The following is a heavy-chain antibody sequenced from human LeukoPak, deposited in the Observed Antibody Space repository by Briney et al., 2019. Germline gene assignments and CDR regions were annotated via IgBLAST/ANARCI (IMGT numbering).Heavy chain of an antibody. Sequence: GGSLRLSCAASGFIFSNYGMHWVRQAPGKGLEGVALTWYDERNKYYADSVKGRFTISRANSKNTLYLQMNSLRAEDTAVYYCARDLWCGADCYGTFDIWGQGTMVSVSS. CDR3: ARDLWCGADCYGTFDI. D-gene: IGHD2-21*02. CDR2: TWYDERNK. J-gene: IGHJ3*02. V-gene: IGHV3-33*01. CDR1: GFIFSNYG.